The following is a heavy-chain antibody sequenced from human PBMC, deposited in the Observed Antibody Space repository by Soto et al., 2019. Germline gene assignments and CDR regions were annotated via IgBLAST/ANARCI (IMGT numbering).Heavy chain of an antibody. Sequence: PGGSLRLSCAASGFTFSSYAMIWVRQAPGKGLEWVSAISGSGGSTYYADSVKGRFTISRDNSKNTLYLQMNSLRAEDTAVYYCAKDLGYSYGPYYFDCWGQGTLVTVSS. CDR3: AKDLGYSYGPYYFDC. CDR2: ISGSGGST. CDR1: GFTFSSYA. D-gene: IGHD5-18*01. J-gene: IGHJ4*02. V-gene: IGHV3-23*01.